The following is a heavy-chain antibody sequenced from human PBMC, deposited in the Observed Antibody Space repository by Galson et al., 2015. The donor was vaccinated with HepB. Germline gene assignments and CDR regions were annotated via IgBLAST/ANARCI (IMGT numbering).Heavy chain of an antibody. V-gene: IGHV3-48*01. Sequence: SLRLSCAASGFTFSSYSMNWVRQAPGKGLEWVSYISSSSSTIYYADSVKGRFTISRDNAKNSLYLQMNSLRAEDTAVYYCARTMVRGVLQREYFDLWGRGTLVTVSS. CDR1: GFTFSSYS. CDR3: ARTMVRGVLQREYFDL. CDR2: ISSSSSTI. D-gene: IGHD3-10*01. J-gene: IGHJ2*01.